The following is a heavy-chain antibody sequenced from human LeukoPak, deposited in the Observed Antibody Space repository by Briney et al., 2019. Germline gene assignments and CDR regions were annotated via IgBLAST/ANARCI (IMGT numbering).Heavy chain of an antibody. CDR3: ATDTSAIFDS. CDR2: ISGSGGST. Sequence: GGSLRLSCAASGFTFSSYAMTWVRQAPGKGLEWVSAISGSGGSTYHADSVKGRFTISRDNSKSTLYLQMNSLGAEDTAVYFCATDTSAIFDSWGQGTLVTVSS. V-gene: IGHV3-23*01. D-gene: IGHD2-2*01. J-gene: IGHJ4*02. CDR1: GFTFSSYA.